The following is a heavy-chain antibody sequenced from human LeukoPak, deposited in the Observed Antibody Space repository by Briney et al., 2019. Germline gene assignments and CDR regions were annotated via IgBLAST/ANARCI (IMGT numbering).Heavy chain of an antibody. D-gene: IGHD2-21*02. CDR2: INRRGHT. CDR1: GFTFDRFT. CDR3: AKEVDCPSDCLFFHS. J-gene: IGHJ4*02. V-gene: IGHV3-43*01. Sequence: GSLRLSCAASGFTFDRFTIHWVRQTPGKGLEWVSLINRRGHTFYAGSVKGRFTISRDNSRNSVFLQMNSLRPEDTALYHCAKEVDCPSDCLFFHSWGQGTLVTVSS.